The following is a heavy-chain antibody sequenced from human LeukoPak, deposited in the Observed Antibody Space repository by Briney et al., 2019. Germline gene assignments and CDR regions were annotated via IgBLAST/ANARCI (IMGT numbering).Heavy chain of an antibody. Sequence: PGGSLRLSCAASGFTFSSYAMSWVRQAPGKGLEWASAISGSGGSTYYADSVKGRFTISRDNSKNTLYLQMNSLRAEDTAVYYCAKDRYYDSSGYYLPTIFDYWGQGTLVTVSS. CDR2: ISGSGGST. J-gene: IGHJ4*02. CDR1: GFTFSSYA. V-gene: IGHV3-23*01. D-gene: IGHD3-22*01. CDR3: AKDRYYDSSGYYLPTIFDY.